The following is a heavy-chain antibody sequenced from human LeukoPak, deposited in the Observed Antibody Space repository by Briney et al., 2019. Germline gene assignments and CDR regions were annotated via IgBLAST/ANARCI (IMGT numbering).Heavy chain of an antibody. D-gene: IGHD1-26*01. V-gene: IGHV1-2*02. CDR1: GYTFTGYY. CDR2: INPNSGGT. CDR3: ARDYGRGIVGATEGAFDI. Sequence: ASVKVSCKASGYTFTGYYMHWVRQVPGQGLEWMGWINPNSGGTNYAQKFQGRVTMTRDTSISTAYMELSRLRSDDTAVYYRARDYGRGIVGATEGAFDIWGQGTMVTVSS. J-gene: IGHJ3*02.